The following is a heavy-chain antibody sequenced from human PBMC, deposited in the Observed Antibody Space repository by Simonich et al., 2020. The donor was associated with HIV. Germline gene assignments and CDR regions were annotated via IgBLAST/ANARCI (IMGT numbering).Heavy chain of an antibody. J-gene: IGHJ4*02. Sequence: QVQLQESGPGLVKPSGTLSLTCAVSGGSISIGNWWSWVRQPPGKGLEWIGEIYHSGSTNYNPSLTSRVTISVDKSKNQFSLKLSSVTAADTAVYYCARDSSSLYYFDYWGQGTLVTVSS. CDR3: ARDSSSLYYFDY. CDR2: IYHSGST. CDR1: GGSISIGNW. V-gene: IGHV4-4*02. D-gene: IGHD6-13*01.